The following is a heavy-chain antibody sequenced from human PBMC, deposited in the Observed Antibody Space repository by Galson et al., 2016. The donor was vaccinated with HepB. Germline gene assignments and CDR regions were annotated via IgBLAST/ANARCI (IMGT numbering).Heavy chain of an antibody. CDR2: TFYRSNWQN. CDR1: GDSVSNNNAG. J-gene: IGHJ4*02. D-gene: IGHD7-27*01. V-gene: IGHV6-1*01. Sequence: CAISGDSVSNNNAGWYWIRQSPSRGLECLGRTFYRSNWQNDYAESVKSRMTINPDTSKNEFSLNLSSVTPEDTGVYYCARSHLLGRGFGWWGPGTPVTVSA. CDR3: ARSHLLGRGFGW.